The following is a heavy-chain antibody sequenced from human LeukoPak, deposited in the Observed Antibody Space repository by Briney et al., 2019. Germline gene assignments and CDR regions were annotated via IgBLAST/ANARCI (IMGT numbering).Heavy chain of an antibody. Sequence: SETLSLTCTVSGGSISSGSYYWSWIRQPAGKGLEWIGRIYTSGSTNYNPSLKSRVTISVDTSKNQFSLKLSSVTAADTAVYYCASFVSWGRWLQFRDYWGQGTLVTVSS. CDR1: GGSISSGSYY. CDR2: IYTSGST. J-gene: IGHJ4*02. V-gene: IGHV4-61*02. D-gene: IGHD5-24*01. CDR3: ASFVSWGRWLQFRDY.